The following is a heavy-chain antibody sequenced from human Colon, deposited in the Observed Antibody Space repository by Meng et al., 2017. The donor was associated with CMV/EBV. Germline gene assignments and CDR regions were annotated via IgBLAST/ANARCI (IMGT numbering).Heavy chain of an antibody. J-gene: IGHJ4*02. Sequence: SETLSLTCTVSGGTISRSSYYWGWIRQPPGKGLEWIGSIYYRGSTYHNPSLKSRVTISVHTSKNQFSLKVSSVTAADTVVYYCERGDGGSYYSYFDYWGQGTMVTVSS. V-gene: IGHV4-39*07. CDR1: GGTISRSSYY. CDR2: IYYRGST. D-gene: IGHD1-26*01. CDR3: ERGDGGSYYSYFDY.